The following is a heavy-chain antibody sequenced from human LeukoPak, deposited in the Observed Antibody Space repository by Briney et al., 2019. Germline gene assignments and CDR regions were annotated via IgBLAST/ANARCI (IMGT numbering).Heavy chain of an antibody. CDR3: AKAYYYGSGNPGNYFDY. CDR1: GFTFSSYA. J-gene: IGHJ4*02. CDR2: ISGNGGST. D-gene: IGHD3-10*01. Sequence: GGPLRLSCAASGFTFSSYAMTWVRQAPGKGLEWVSAISGNGGSTYYADSVKGRFTLSRDNSKNTLYLPMNSLRAEDTAVYYCAKAYYYGSGNPGNYFDYWGQGTLVTVSS. V-gene: IGHV3-23*01.